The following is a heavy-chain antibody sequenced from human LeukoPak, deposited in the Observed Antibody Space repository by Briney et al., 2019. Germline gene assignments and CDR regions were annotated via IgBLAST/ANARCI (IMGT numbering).Heavy chain of an antibody. V-gene: IGHV1-2*02. CDR3: ARAQLERGPVGEYYYYYYYMDV. D-gene: IGHD1-1*01. CDR2: INPNSGGT. Sequence: ASVTVSFKASGYTFTVYYMHWVRQAPGQGLERMGWINPNSGGTNYSQQFRGRVTMTRDTSISTAYMELSRLRSGDTAVYFCARAQLERGPVGEYYYYYYYMDVWGKGTTVTISS. CDR1: GYTFTVYY. J-gene: IGHJ6*03.